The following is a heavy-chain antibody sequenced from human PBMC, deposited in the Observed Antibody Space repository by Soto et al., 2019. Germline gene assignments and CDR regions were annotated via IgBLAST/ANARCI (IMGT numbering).Heavy chain of an antibody. J-gene: IGHJ3*02. CDR2: IYYSGST. CDR3: ARDGRKELDYPI. CDR1: GGSISSGGYY. Sequence: PSETLSLTCTVSGGSISSGGYYWSWIRQHPGKGLEWIGYIYYSGSTYYNPSLKSRVTISVDTSKNQFSLKLSSVTAADTAVYYCARDGRKELDYPIWGQGTMVTVSS. D-gene: IGHD1-26*01. V-gene: IGHV4-31*03.